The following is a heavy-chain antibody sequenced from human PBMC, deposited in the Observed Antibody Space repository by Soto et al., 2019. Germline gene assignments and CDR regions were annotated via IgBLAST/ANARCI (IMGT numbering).Heavy chain of an antibody. V-gene: IGHV3-11*01. D-gene: IGHD5-18*01. CDR2: ISTSGSMT. CDR3: ARAMWTQLRGDFDQ. J-gene: IGHJ4*02. CDR1: GFRFSEYY. Sequence: QVHLVESGGGLVNPGGSLRLSCAASGFRFSEYYMTWVRQAPGKGLEWISYISTSGSMTYYADSVKGRFTISRDNGKNSLDLQMNGLRAEDTAVYYCARAMWTQLRGDFDQWGQGTLATVSS.